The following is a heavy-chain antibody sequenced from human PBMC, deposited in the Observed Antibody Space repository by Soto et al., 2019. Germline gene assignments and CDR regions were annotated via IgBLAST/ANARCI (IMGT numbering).Heavy chain of an antibody. D-gene: IGHD2-2*01. J-gene: IGHJ6*02. CDR3: AKGNVVVPAAMPEEVQYYYYYGMDV. CDR1: GGSISSGGYY. V-gene: IGHV4-31*03. Sequence: SETLSLTCTVSGGSISSGGYYWSWIRQHPGKGLEWIGYIYYSGSTYYNPSLKSRVTISVDTSKNQFSLKLSSVTAADTAVYYCAKGNVVVPAAMPEEVQYYYYYGMDVWGQGTTVTVSS. CDR2: IYYSGST.